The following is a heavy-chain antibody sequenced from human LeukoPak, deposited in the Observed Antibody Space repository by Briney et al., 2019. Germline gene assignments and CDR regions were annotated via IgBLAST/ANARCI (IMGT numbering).Heavy chain of an antibody. CDR3: ARAVAGLDGYNGY. J-gene: IGHJ4*02. CDR2: ISSSGNDI. CDR1: GFTFSNYR. Sequence: GGSLRLSCAASGFTFSNYRMNWVRQAPGKGLEWVSSISSSGNDISYADSVKGRFTISRDNGKNSLFLQLNSLRAEDTAVYYCARAVAGLDGYNGYWGQATMATVSS. D-gene: IGHD5-24*01. V-gene: IGHV3-21*01.